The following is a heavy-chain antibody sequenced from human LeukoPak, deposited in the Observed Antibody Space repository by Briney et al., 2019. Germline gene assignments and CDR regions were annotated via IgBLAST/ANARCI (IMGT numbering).Heavy chain of an antibody. CDR1: GGSFSGYY. D-gene: IGHD3-16*01. CDR2: INHSGST. CDR3: ARKFGFNP. J-gene: IGHJ5*02. V-gene: IGHV4-34*01. Sequence: SETPFLTCAVYGGSFSGYYWSWIRQPPGKGLEWIGEINHSGSTNYNPSLKSRVTISVDTSKNQSSLKLSSVTAADTAVYYCARKFGFNPWGQGTLVTVSS.